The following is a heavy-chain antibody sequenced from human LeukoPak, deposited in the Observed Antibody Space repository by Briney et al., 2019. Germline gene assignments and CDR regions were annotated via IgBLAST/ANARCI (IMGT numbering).Heavy chain of an antibody. V-gene: IGHV3-21*01. Sequence: GGSLRLSCEASGFTFTTYSMTWVRQAPGKGLEWVSIISSGSSAIFSADALKGRFTISRDDAKNLLYLDMNSLRAEDTAVYYCAREARDIAAAGTYYYYMDVWGKGTTVTVSS. CDR3: AREARDIAAAGTYYYYMDV. J-gene: IGHJ6*03. CDR1: GFTFTTYS. CDR2: ISSGSSAI. D-gene: IGHD6-13*01.